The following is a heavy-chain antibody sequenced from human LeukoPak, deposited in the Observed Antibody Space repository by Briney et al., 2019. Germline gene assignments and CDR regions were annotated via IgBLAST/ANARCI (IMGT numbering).Heavy chain of an antibody. CDR2: IKDDGNDK. D-gene: IGHD2-21*01. J-gene: IGHJ4*02. V-gene: IGHV3-7*01. CDR3: ARTVVEVGGFSDVYDY. Sequence: PGGSLRLSCAASGFTFSRFWMSWVRQAPGKGLEWVANIKDDGNDKYHLDSVKGRFTISRDNADNSLYLQMNSLRAEDTAVYFCARTVVEVGGFSDVYDYWGQGTLVTVSS. CDR1: GFTFSRFW.